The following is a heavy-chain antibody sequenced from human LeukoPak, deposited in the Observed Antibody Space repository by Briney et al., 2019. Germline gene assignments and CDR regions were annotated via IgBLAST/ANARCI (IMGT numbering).Heavy chain of an antibody. CDR2: IYHSGST. D-gene: IGHD1-26*01. Sequence: SETLSLTCTVSGYSISSGYYWGWIRQPPGKGLEWIGSIYHSGSTYYNPSLKSRVTISVDTSKNQFSLKLSSVTAADTAVYYCARDVEVGATTTSFDYWGQGTLVTVSS. V-gene: IGHV4-38-2*02. J-gene: IGHJ4*02. CDR1: GYSISSGYY. CDR3: ARDVEVGATTTSFDY.